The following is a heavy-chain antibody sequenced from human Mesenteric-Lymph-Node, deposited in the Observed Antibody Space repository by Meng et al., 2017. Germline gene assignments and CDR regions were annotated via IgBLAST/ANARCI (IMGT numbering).Heavy chain of an antibody. D-gene: IGHD6-19*01. Sequence: LSCAVYGGSFSGYYWSWIRQPPGKGLEWIGEINHSGSTNYNPSLKSRVTISVDTSKNQFSLKLSSVTAADTAVYYCARTPDYGVSGWYGDDYWGQGTLVTVSS. V-gene: IGHV4-34*01. CDR1: GGSFSGYY. CDR3: ARTPDYGVSGWYGDDY. J-gene: IGHJ4*02. CDR2: INHSGST.